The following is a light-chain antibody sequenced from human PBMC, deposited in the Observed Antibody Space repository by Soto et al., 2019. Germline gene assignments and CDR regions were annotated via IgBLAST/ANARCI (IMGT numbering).Light chain of an antibody. J-gene: IGLJ3*02. CDR3: QSYDSSLSGWV. Sequence: QSVLTQPPSVSGAPGQRGTISCTGSSSNIVAIYDVHWYQQLPGTAPKLLIYGNTNRPSGVPDRFSGSKSGTSASLDITGLQAEDEADYYCQSYDSSLSGWVFGGGTKLTVL. V-gene: IGLV1-40*01. CDR2: GNT. CDR1: SSNIVAIYD.